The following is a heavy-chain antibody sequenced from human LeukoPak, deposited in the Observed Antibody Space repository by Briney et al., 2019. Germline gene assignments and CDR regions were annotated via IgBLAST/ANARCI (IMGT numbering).Heavy chain of an antibody. Sequence: GGSLRLSYAASGFTVSTNYMSWVRQAPGKGLEWVSVIYSGGITYYADSVKGRFTISRDNSKNTLNLQMNSLRAEDTAIYYCARRHSSGSDWGQGTLVTVSS. CDR3: ARRHSSGSD. CDR2: IYSGGIT. CDR1: GFTVSTNY. D-gene: IGHD6-19*01. J-gene: IGHJ4*02. V-gene: IGHV3-66*02.